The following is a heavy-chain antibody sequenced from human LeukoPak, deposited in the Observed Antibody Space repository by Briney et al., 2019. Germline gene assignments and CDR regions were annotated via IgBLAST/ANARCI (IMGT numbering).Heavy chain of an antibody. D-gene: IGHD3-9*01. Sequence: SSETLSLTCTVSGGSVSSSSYYWGWISQPPGKALEWIGSIYYSGSTDYNPSLKSRVTISVDTSKNQFSLKLSSVTAADTAVYYCARPVGSYDILTGPPFFDYWGQGTLVTVSS. V-gene: IGHV4-39*01. CDR2: IYYSGST. CDR1: GGSVSSSSYY. CDR3: ARPVGSYDILTGPPFFDY. J-gene: IGHJ4*02.